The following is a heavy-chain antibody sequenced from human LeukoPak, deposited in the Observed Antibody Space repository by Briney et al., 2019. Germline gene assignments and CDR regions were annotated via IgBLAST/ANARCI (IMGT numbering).Heavy chain of an antibody. CDR1: GGSISSYY. CDR2: IYYSGST. CDR3: ARGGFHIVRGVIS. J-gene: IGHJ4*02. V-gene: IGHV4-59*01. Sequence: SETLSLTCTVSGGSISSYYWSWIRQPPGKGLEWIGYIYYSGSTNYNPSLKSRVTISVDTSKNQFSLKLSSVTAADTAVYYCARGGFHIVRGVISWGQGTLVTVSS. D-gene: IGHD3-10*01.